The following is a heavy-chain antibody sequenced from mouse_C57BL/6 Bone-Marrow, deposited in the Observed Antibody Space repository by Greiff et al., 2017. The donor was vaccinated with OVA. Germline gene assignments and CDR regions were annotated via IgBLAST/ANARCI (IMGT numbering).Heavy chain of an antibody. V-gene: IGHV1-69*01. J-gene: IGHJ2*01. CDR2: IDPSDSYT. D-gene: IGHD1-1*01. Sequence: QVQLQQPGAELVMPGASVKLSCKASGYTFTSYWMHWVKQRPGQGLEWIGEIDPSDSYTNYNQKFKGKSTLTVDKSSSTAYMQLSSLTSEDSAVYYCERGVVLRYPYYFDYWGQGTTLTVSS. CDR1: GYTFTSYW. CDR3: ERGVVLRYPYYFDY.